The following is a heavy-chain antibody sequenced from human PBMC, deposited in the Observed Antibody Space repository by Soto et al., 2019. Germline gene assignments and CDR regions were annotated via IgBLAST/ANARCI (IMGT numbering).Heavy chain of an antibody. V-gene: IGHV4-59*08. CDR2: IYYSGST. CDR3: ARHSPRGYSYEGD. CDR1: GGSISSYY. Sequence: QVQLQESGPGLVKPSETLSLTCTVSGGSISSYYWSWIRQPPGKGLGWIGYIYYSGSTNYNPSLKRRVTISVDTCKNRFSLKLSSVTAADTAVYYCARHSPRGYSYEGDWGPGTLVTGSS. D-gene: IGHD5-18*01. J-gene: IGHJ4*02.